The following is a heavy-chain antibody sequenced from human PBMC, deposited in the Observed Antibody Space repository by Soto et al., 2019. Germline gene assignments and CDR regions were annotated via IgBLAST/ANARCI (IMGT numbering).Heavy chain of an antibody. CDR1: GYTFTGYY. V-gene: IGHV1-2*02. J-gene: IGHJ6*02. CDR3: ARYLVVAAAPYYYYGMDF. Sequence: QVQLVQSGAEVKKPGASVKVSCKASGYTFTGYYMHWMRQAPGQGLEWMGWINPNSCGTNYAQKCQGSVTMTSDTSSSTAYMQLSRPRSDYTAVYYCARYLVVAAAPYYYYGMDFWGQGTTFTVAS. CDR2: INPNSCGT. D-gene: IGHD2-15*01.